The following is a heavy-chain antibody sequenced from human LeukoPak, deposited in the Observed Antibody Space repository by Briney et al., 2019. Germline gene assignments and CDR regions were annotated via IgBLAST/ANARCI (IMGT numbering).Heavy chain of an antibody. D-gene: IGHD6-19*01. J-gene: IGHJ6*02. CDR2: ISWNSGSM. CDR1: GFTFDDYA. Sequence: GGSLRLSCAASGFTFDDYAMHWVRQAPGKGLEWVSGISWNSGSMDYADSVKGRFTISRDNAKNSLYLQMNSLRAEDTALYYCAKDMYSSGWYGGLYYYYGMDVWGQGTTVTVSS. V-gene: IGHV3-9*01. CDR3: AKDMYSSGWYGGLYYYYGMDV.